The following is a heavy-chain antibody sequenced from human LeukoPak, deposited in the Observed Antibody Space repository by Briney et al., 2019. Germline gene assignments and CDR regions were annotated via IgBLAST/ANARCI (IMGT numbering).Heavy chain of an antibody. V-gene: IGHV1-2*02. D-gene: IGHD2-8*02. CDR3: ARLVSY. J-gene: IGHJ4*02. CDR2: IDPNSGGT. Sequence: GASVKVSCKASGYTFTGYYMHWVRQAPGQGLEWMGWIDPNSGGTNYAQKFQGRVTLTRDTSISTVYTELSRLRFDDTAVYYCARLVSYWGQGTLVTVSS. CDR1: GYTFTGYY.